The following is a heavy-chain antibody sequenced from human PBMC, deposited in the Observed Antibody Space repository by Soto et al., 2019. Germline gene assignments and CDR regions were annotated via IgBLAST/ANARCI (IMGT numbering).Heavy chain of an antibody. Sequence: PGESLKISCKGSGYSFTSYWISWVRQMPGKGLEWMGRIDPSDSYTNYSPSFQGHVTISADKSISTAYLQWSSLKASDTAMYYCAGVDTAMADSYYYYGMDVWGQGTTVTVSS. CDR2: IDPSDSYT. D-gene: IGHD5-18*01. CDR1: GYSFTSYW. V-gene: IGHV5-10-1*01. CDR3: AGVDTAMADSYYYYGMDV. J-gene: IGHJ6*02.